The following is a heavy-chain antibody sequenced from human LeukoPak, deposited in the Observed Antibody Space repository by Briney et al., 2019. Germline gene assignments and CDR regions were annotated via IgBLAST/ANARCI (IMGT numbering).Heavy chain of an antibody. CDR3: ARGQTTVPAVDY. V-gene: IGHV1-8*01. CDR1: GYTFTSYD. J-gene: IGHJ4*02. D-gene: IGHD2-2*01. Sequence: VSVTVSCTASGYTFTSYDINWVRQATGQGLEWMGWMNPNSGNTGYAQKFQGRVTMTRNTSISTAYMELSSLRSEDTAVYYCARGQTTVPAVDYWGQGTLVTVSS. CDR2: MNPNSGNT.